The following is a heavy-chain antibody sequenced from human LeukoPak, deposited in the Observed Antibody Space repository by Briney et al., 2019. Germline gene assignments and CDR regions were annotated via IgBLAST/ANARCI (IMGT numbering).Heavy chain of an antibody. CDR3: AGDRAITMVRGVISY. J-gene: IGHJ4*02. D-gene: IGHD3-10*01. CDR1: GFTFSSYW. CDR2: IKQDGSEK. Sequence: GGSLRLSCAASGFTFSSYWMSWVRQAPGKGLEWVANIKQDGSEKYYVDSVKGRFTISRDNAKNSLYLQMNSLRAEDTAVYYCAGDRAITMVRGVISYWGQGTLVTVSS. V-gene: IGHV3-7*03.